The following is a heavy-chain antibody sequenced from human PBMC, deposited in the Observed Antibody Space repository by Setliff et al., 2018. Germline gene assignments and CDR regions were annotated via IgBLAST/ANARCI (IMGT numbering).Heavy chain of an antibody. Sequence: SVKVSCKASGYTFTSYGISWARQAPGQGLEWMGGIIPMYGTANYAQKFQGRVTLTTDDSTSTAYMELSSLRSEDTAVYYCARDWALIRYFDLTLDVWGQGTTVTVSS. D-gene: IGHD3-9*01. J-gene: IGHJ6*02. CDR2: IIPMYGTA. CDR1: GYTFTSYG. CDR3: ARDWALIRYFDLTLDV. V-gene: IGHV1-69*05.